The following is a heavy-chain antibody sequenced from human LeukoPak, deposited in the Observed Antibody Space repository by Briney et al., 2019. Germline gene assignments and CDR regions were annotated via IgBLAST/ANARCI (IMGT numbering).Heavy chain of an antibody. D-gene: IGHD5-12*01. CDR1: GGSISSSSYY. J-gene: IGHJ4*02. V-gene: IGHV4-39*01. CDR2: IYYSGST. CDR3: ASDSGYDYYFDY. Sequence: PSETLSLTCTVSGGSISSSSYYWGWIRQPPGKGLEWIGSIYYSGSTSYNPSLKSRVTISVDTSKKQFSLKLSSVTAADTAVYYCASDSGYDYYFDYWGQGTLGTVSS.